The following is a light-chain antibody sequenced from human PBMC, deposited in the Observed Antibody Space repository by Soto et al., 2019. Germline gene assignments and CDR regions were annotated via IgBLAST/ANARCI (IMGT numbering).Light chain of an antibody. CDR3: SSYTTSSTLV. CDR1: SSDVGGYNY. J-gene: IGLJ1*01. V-gene: IGLV2-11*01. Sequence: QSVLTQPRSVSGSPGQSVTISCTGTSSDVGGYNYVSWYQQHPGKAPKLMIYDVSERPSGVPDRFSGSKSGNMASLTISGLQAEDEADYYCSSYTTSSTLVFGTGTRSPS. CDR2: DVS.